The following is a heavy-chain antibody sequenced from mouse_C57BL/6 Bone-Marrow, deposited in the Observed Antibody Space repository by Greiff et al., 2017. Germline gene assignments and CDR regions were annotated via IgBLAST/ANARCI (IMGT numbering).Heavy chain of an antibody. J-gene: IGHJ3*01. CDR1: GFTFSSYA. CDR3: ARDTLRLRPWFAY. D-gene: IGHD3-2*02. Sequence: EVKLVESGGGLVKPGGSLKLSCAASGFTFSSYAMSWVRQTPEKRLEWVATISDGGSYTYYPDNVKGRFTISRDNAKNNLYLQMSHLKSEDTAMYYCARDTLRLRPWFAYWGQGTLVTVSA. V-gene: IGHV5-4*01. CDR2: ISDGGSYT.